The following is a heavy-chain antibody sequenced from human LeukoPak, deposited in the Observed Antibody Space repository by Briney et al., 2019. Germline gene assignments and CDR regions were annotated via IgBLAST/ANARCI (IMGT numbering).Heavy chain of an antibody. J-gene: IGHJ5*02. Sequence: SWVRQAPGKGLEWIGYIYYSGSTYYNPSLKSRVTISVDTSKNQFSLKLSSVTAADTAVYYCARAVPAAIYWFDPWGQGTLVTVSS. V-gene: IGHV4-30-4*08. D-gene: IGHD2-2*01. CDR2: IYYSGST. CDR3: ARAVPAAIYWFDP.